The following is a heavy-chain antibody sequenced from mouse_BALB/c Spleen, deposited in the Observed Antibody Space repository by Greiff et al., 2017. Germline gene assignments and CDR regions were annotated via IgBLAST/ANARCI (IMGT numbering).Heavy chain of an antibody. CDR1: GFTFSSYT. D-gene: IGHD1-1*02. V-gene: IGHV5-6-5*01. J-gene: IGHJ3*01. Sequence: EVKLVESGGGLVKPGGSLKLSCAASGFTFSSYTMSWVRQTPEKRLEWVATISSGGSTYYPDSVKGRFTISRDNARNILYLQMSSLRSEDTAMYYCARGLYGGSYWGQGTLVTVSA. CDR3: ARGLYGGSY. CDR2: ISSGGST.